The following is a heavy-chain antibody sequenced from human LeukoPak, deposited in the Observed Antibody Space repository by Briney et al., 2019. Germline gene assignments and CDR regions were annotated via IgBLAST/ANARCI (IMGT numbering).Heavy chain of an antibody. Sequence: GGSLRLSCAASGFTFGSYTMHWVRQAPGKGLDWVTLISYDGSEKSYADSVKGRFTISRHNTKNTLYLQINILRAEDTAVYYCARDLYSYGPFDYWGQGTLVTVSS. D-gene: IGHD5-18*01. V-gene: IGHV3-30*04. CDR1: GFTFGSYT. CDR2: ISYDGSEK. J-gene: IGHJ4*02. CDR3: ARDLYSYGPFDY.